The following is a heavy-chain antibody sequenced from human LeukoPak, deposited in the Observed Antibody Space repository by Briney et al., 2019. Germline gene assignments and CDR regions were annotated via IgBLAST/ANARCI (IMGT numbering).Heavy chain of an antibody. D-gene: IGHD5-18*01. CDR2: ISRIGSNI. V-gene: IGHV3-48*03. J-gene: IGHJ5*02. Sequence: GGSLRLSCAASGFTFISYEMNWVRQAPGKGLEWVSYISRIGSNIYYADSVKGRFTISRDKAKNSLYLQMNSLRAEDTAVYYCARDSYGYSLLASWFDPWGQGTLVTVSS. CDR3: ARDSYGYSLLASWFDP. CDR1: GFTFISYE.